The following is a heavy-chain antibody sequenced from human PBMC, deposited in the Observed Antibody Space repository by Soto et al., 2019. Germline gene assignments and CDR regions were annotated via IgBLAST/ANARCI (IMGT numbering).Heavy chain of an antibody. D-gene: IGHD5-18*01. Sequence: GASVKVSCKASGYTFTSYGISWVRQAPGQGLEWMGWISAYNGNTNYAQKLQGRVTMTTDTSTSTAYMELRSLRSDDTAVYYCARNPLGVGYGYYNWFDPWGQGTLVTVSS. CDR2: ISAYNGNT. V-gene: IGHV1-18*01. CDR1: GYTFTSYG. J-gene: IGHJ5*02. CDR3: ARNPLGVGYGYYNWFDP.